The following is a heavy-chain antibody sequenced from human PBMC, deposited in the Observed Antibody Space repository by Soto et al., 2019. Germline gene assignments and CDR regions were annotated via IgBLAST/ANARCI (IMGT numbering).Heavy chain of an antibody. CDR2: IIPIFGTA. D-gene: IGHD3-10*01. V-gene: IGHV1-69*01. J-gene: IGHJ4*02. Sequence: QVQLVQCGAEVKKPGSSVKVSCKASGGTFSSYAISWVRQAPGQGLEWMGGIIPIFGTANYAQKFQGRVTITADESTSTAYMELSSLRSEDTAVYYYAMAGYGSGSLSHFNYWGQGTLVTVSS. CDR3: AMAGYGSGSLSHFNY. CDR1: GGTFSSYA.